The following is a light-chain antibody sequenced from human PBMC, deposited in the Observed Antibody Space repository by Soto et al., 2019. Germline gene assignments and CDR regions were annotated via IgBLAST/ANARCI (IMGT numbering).Light chain of an antibody. CDR1: QVVTSNH. CDR3: QHYDGSPRT. CDR2: GVF. J-gene: IGKJ2*01. Sequence: ENVLTQSPGTVSLSPGERATLSCRASQVVTSNHLAWYQQKPGQAPRLLIYGVFNRATGIPDRFSGSGSGTDFTLTITRLEPEDSAVYFCQHYDGSPRTFGQGTKLEIK. V-gene: IGKV3-20*01.